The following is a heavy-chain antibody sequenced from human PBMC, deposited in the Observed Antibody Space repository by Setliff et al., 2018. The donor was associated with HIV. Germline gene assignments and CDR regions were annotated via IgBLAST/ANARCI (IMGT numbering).Heavy chain of an antibody. CDR2: INPSGGGT. V-gene: IGHV1-46*01. D-gene: IGHD6-19*01. CDR3: AREALHAGGWRGAFDI. Sequence: ASVKVSCKASGYTFTSYYIHWVRQAPGQGLEWMGIINPSGGGTTYAQTFQDRVTMGRGTSTSTVYMELSSLRSEDTAVYYCAREALHAGGWRGAFDIWGQGTMVTVSS. CDR1: GYTFTSYY. J-gene: IGHJ3*02.